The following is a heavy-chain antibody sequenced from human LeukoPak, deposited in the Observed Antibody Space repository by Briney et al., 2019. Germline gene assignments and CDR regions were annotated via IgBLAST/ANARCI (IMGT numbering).Heavy chain of an antibody. V-gene: IGHV1-8*01. CDR1: GYTFTSYD. Sequence: ASVKVSCKASGYTFTSYDINWVRQATGQGLEWMGWMNPNTGRTGSAQRFQGRVTMTINTSTSTAYMELRSLRSEDTAVYYCARLLRGYSPFDSWGQGTLVTVSS. CDR3: ARLLRGYSPFDS. J-gene: IGHJ4*02. CDR2: MNPNTGRT. D-gene: IGHD5-12*01.